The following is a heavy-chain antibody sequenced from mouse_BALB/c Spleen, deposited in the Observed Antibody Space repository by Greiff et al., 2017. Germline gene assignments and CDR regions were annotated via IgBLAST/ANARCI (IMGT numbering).Heavy chain of an antibody. D-gene: IGHD1-1*01. CDR3: ARDYYGAY. J-gene: IGHJ3*01. CDR1: GFTFTDYY. CDR2: IRNKANGYTT. V-gene: IGHV7-3*02. Sequence: EVMLVESGGGLVQPGGSLRLSCATSGFTFTDYYMSWVRQPPGKALEWLGFIRNKANGYTTEYSASVKGRFTISRDNSQSILYLQMNTLRAEDSATYYCARDYYGAYWGQGTLVTVSA.